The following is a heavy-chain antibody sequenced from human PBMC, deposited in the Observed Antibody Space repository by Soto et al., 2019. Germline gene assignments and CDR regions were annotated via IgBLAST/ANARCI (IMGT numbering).Heavy chain of an antibody. D-gene: IGHD3-22*01. CDR2: ISYDGSNK. CDR3: AREMKAYYYDSSGSGHGAFDI. V-gene: IGHV3-30-3*01. CDR1: GFTFSSYA. Sequence: TGGSLRLSCAASGFTFSSYAMHWVRQAPGKGLEWVAVISYDGSNKYYADSVKGRFTISRDNSKNTLYLQMNSLRAEDTAVYYCAREMKAYYYDSSGSGHGAFDIWGQGTMVTVSS. J-gene: IGHJ3*02.